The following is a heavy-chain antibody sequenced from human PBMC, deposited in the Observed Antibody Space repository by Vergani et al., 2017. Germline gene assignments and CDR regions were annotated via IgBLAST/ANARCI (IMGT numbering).Heavy chain of an antibody. D-gene: IGHD2-15*01. V-gene: IGHV1-69*02. CDR1: GGTFSSYT. Sequence: QVQLVQSGAEVKKPGSSVKVSCKASGGTFSSYTISWVRPAPGQGLEWMGRIIPILGIANYAQKFQGRVTITAYKSTSTAYMELSSLRSEDTAVYYCARGTEGFALAGPSTYCSGGSCYLVGGLDYWGQGTLVTVSS. J-gene: IGHJ4*02. CDR2: IIPILGIA. CDR3: ARGTEGFALAGPSTYCSGGSCYLVGGLDY.